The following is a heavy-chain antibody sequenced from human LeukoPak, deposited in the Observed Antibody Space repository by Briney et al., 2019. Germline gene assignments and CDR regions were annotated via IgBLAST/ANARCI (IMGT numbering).Heavy chain of an antibody. CDR2: ISSSSSTI. CDR3: AKATWLYGMDV. CDR1: GFTFSSYS. Sequence: GGSLRLSCAASGFTFSSYSMNWVRQAPGKGLEWVSYISSSSSTIYYADSVKGRFTISRDNAKNSLYLQMNSLRAEDTAVYYCAKATWLYGMDVWGQGTTVTVSS. J-gene: IGHJ6*02. V-gene: IGHV3-48*01. D-gene: IGHD5-12*01.